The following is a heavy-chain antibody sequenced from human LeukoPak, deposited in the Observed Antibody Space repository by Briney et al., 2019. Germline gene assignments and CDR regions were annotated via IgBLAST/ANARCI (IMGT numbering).Heavy chain of an antibody. CDR2: INPNSGGT. V-gene: IGHV1-2*02. CDR1: GYIFTGYY. CDR3: ARHPYSGSYHFDY. D-gene: IGHD1-26*01. Sequence: GASVRVSCKASGYIFTGYYMHWVRQAPGQGLEWMGWINPNSGGTNSAQKFQGRVTMTRDTSISTAYMELSRLTSDDTAVYYCARHPYSGSYHFDYWGQGTLVPVSS. J-gene: IGHJ4*02.